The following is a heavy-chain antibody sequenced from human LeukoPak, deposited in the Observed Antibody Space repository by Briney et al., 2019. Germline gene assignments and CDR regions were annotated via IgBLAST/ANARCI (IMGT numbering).Heavy chain of an antibody. CDR1: GFTFSSSS. J-gene: IGHJ4*02. Sequence: GGSLRLSCAASGFTFSSSSMNWVRQAPGKGLEWLSYISGSSSTMYYADSVKGRFTISRDNAKNSLYLQMNSLRDEDTAVYYCARVLRFPDYWGQGTLVTVSS. CDR3: ARVLRFPDY. CDR2: ISGSSSTM. V-gene: IGHV3-48*02. D-gene: IGHD3-10*01.